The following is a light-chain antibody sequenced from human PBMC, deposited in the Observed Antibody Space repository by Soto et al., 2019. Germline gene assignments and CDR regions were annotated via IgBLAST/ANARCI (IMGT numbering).Light chain of an antibody. Sequence: DIQMTQSPSSLSASVGDKITITCQASQDISDYLIWYQQKPGKPPKLLIYDASNVENGDPSRFSGSGSGTLFTLTITSLQPADFATYYCQQYADLITFGGGTKVDFK. CDR3: QQYADLIT. CDR1: QDISDY. CDR2: DAS. J-gene: IGKJ4*01. V-gene: IGKV1-33*01.